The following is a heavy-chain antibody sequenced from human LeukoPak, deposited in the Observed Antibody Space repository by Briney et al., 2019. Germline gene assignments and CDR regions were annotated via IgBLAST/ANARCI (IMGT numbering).Heavy chain of an antibody. D-gene: IGHD3-3*01. J-gene: IGHJ4*02. V-gene: IGHV3-48*02. CDR1: GFTFSSYS. CDR3: ARVPSTRRITIFGVAPLDY. Sequence: PGGSLRLSCAASGFTFSSYSMNWVRQAPGKGLEWVSYISSSSSTIYYADSVKGRFTISRDNAKNSLYLQMNSLRDEDTAVYYCARVPSTRRITIFGVAPLDYWGQGTLVTVSS. CDR2: ISSSSSTI.